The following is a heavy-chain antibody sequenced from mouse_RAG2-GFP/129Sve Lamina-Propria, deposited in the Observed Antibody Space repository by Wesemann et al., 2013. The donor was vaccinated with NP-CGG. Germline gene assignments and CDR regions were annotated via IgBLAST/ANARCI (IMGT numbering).Heavy chain of an antibody. CDR1: GYTFTSYW. Sequence: QVQLQQPGAELVMPGASVKLSCKASGYTFTSYWMHWVKQRPGQGLEWIGDIYPGSGSTNYNEKFKNKATLTVDTSSSTAYMQLSSLTSEDSAVYYCARRYGNYVDAMDYWGSRNLSHRLL. D-gene: IGHD2-1*01. J-gene: IGHJ4*01. V-gene: IGHV1-55*01. CDR2: IYPGSGST. CDR3: ARRYGNYVDAMDY.